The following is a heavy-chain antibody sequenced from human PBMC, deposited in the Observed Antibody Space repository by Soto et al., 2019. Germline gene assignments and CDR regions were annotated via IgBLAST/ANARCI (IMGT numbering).Heavy chain of an antibody. V-gene: IGHV4-39*01. D-gene: IGHD5-18*01. Sequence: QLQLQESGPGLVKPSETLSLTCTVPSDSISSSTYYWAWIRQPPGKELEWIGGIYNRGNTYYSPSLKSRFTISIDTSKNQFSLKLSSVTAADTAVYYCARHRKGYSLDYWGQGTLVTVSS. CDR3: ARHRKGYSLDY. CDR2: IYNRGNT. CDR1: SDSISSSTYY. J-gene: IGHJ4*02.